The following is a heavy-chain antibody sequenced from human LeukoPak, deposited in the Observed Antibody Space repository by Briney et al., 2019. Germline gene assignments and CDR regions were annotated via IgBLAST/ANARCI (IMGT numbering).Heavy chain of an antibody. CDR1: GFTFSRSA. CDR3: VKGRISEDGLDF. D-gene: IGHD6-13*01. CDR2: ISSSGNT. V-gene: IGHV3-23*01. J-gene: IGHJ4*02. Sequence: GGSLRLSCAASGFTFSRSARTWVRQTPGKGLDWVSSISSSGNTYYADSVKGRFTISRDNSKNMLYLQMNSLRAEDTAVYYCVKGRISEDGLDFWGQGTLVTVSS.